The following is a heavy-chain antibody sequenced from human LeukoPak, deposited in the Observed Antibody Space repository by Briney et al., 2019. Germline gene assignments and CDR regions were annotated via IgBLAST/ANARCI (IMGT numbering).Heavy chain of an antibody. D-gene: IGHD3-10*01. V-gene: IGHV3-23*01. CDR3: AKRASGSGTSLYYFDY. Sequence: QPGGSLRLSCAASGFTFSGYSMSRVRQAPGKGLEWVSVISNSAGSTFYADSVKGRFTISRDNSKNTLYLQMNSLRAEDTAVYYCAKRASGSGTSLYYFDYWGQGTLVTVSS. CDR2: ISNSAGST. CDR1: GFTFSGYS. J-gene: IGHJ4*02.